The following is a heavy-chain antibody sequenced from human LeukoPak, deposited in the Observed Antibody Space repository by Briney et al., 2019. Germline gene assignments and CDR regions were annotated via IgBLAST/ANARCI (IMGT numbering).Heavy chain of an antibody. J-gene: IGHJ4*02. CDR3: ARRDDSSGYHKIFDY. D-gene: IGHD3-22*01. CDR2: IYTSGST. Sequence: SETLSLTCTVSGGSISSYYRSWIRQPAGKGLEWIGRIYTSGSTNYNPSLKSRVTMSVDTSKNQFYLKLSSLTAADTAVYYCARRDDSSGYHKIFDYWGPGTLVTVSS. CDR1: GGSISSYY. V-gene: IGHV4-4*07.